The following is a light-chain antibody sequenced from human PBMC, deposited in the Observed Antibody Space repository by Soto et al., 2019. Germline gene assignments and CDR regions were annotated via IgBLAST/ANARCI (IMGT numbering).Light chain of an antibody. CDR1: QSVTTY. CDR3: QQYNSWPT. CDR2: DAS. V-gene: IGKV3D-15*01. J-gene: IGKJ4*01. Sequence: EVVLTQSPATLSLSPGERATLSCRASQSVTTYLVWYQQKPGQAPRLLIYDASSRATAIPARFSGSGSGTEFTLTISSLQSEDFAVYYCQQYNSWPTFGGGTKVDIK.